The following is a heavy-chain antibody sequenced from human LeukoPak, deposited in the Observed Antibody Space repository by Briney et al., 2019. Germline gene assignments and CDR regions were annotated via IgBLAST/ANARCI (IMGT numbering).Heavy chain of an antibody. CDR2: ISYDGSNK. Sequence: GGSLRLSCAASGFTFSSFWMSWVRQAPGKGLEWVAVISYDGSNKYYADSVKGRFTISRDNSKNTLYLQMNSLRSEDTAVYYCARVNWNGMELGAFDIWGQGTMVTVSS. V-gene: IGHV3-30*03. CDR1: GFTFSSFW. J-gene: IGHJ3*02. CDR3: ARVNWNGMELGAFDI. D-gene: IGHD1-1*01.